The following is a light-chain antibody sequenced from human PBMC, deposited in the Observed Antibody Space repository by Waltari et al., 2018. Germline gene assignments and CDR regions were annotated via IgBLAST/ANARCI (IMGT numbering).Light chain of an antibody. J-gene: IGKJ1*01. CDR2: GAC. Sequence: EIVLTQSPGTLSLSPGERATLSCRASQSVSSSYLAWYQQKPGQAPRLLIYGACSRATGIPDRFSGSGSGTDFTLTISRLEPEDFAVYYCQQYGSSPWTFGQGTRVEI. CDR3: QQYGSSPWT. V-gene: IGKV3-20*01. CDR1: QSVSSSY.